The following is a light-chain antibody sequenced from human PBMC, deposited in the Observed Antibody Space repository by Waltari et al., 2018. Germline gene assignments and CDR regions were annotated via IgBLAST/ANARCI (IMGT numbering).Light chain of an antibody. J-gene: IGKJ2*01. CDR2: WAS. V-gene: IGKV1-5*03. CDR3: QQYYRIPYT. CDR1: QTLINW. Sequence: DIQLTQSPSTLSASVGDRVTITCRASQTLINWLAWYQQKPRQPPRLLISWASTRESGVPDRFSGSGSGTDFTLTISSLQAEDVAIYYCQQYYRIPYTFGQETKLEIK.